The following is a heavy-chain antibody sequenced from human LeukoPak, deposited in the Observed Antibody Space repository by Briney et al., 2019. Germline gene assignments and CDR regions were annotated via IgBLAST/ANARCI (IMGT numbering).Heavy chain of an antibody. Sequence: SSETLSLTCAVYGGSFSGYYWSWIRQPPGKGLEWIGEINHSGSTNYNPSLKSRVTISVDTSKNQFSLKLSSVTAADTAVYYCARWEGGGYYGFDYWGQGTLVTVSS. V-gene: IGHV4-34*01. D-gene: IGHD1-26*01. CDR2: INHSGST. CDR1: GGSFSGYY. CDR3: ARWEGGGYYGFDY. J-gene: IGHJ4*02.